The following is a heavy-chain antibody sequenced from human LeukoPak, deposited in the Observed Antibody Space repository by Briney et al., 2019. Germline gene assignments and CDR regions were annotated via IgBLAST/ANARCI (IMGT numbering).Heavy chain of an antibody. CDR1: GFTFGEYD. CDR3: PRAGNDNKNYEYPL. CDR2: IRSKRYGETT. Sequence: GGSLRLSCAVSGFTFGEYDMSWVRQAPGKGLEWVGIIRSKRYGETTEYAASVQGRFTMSRDDGKRTAFLQMNNLKTEDTAVYYCPRAGNDNKNYEYPLWGQGPWSPSPQ. D-gene: IGHD3-3*01. V-gene: IGHV3-49*04. J-gene: IGHJ1*01.